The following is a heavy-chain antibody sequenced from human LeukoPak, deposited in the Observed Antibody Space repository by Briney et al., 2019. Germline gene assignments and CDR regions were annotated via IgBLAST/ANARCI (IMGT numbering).Heavy chain of an antibody. V-gene: IGHV4-34*01. CDR1: GGSFSGYY. D-gene: IGHD2-2*01. CDR3: ARGGFVVVPEYYFDY. CDR2: INHSGST. Sequence: PSETLSLTCAVYGGSFSGYYWSWIRQPPGKGLEWIGEINHSGSTNYNPSLKSRVTISVDTSKNQFSLKLSSVTAADTAVYYCARGGFVVVPEYYFDYWGQGTLVTVSS. J-gene: IGHJ4*02.